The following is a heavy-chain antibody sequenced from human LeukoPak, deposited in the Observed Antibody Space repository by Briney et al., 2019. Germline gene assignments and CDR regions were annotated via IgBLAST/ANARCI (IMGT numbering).Heavy chain of an antibody. D-gene: IGHD6-19*01. V-gene: IGHV3-23*01. CDR1: GFTFSSYA. CDR3: AKAHGIAVAGIVTAFDP. Sequence: GGSLRFSCAASGFTFSSYAMSWVRQAPGKGLKWVSAISGSGGSTYYADSVKGRFTISRDNSKNTLYLQMNSLRAEDTAVYYCAKAHGIAVAGIVTAFDPWGQGTLVTVSS. J-gene: IGHJ5*02. CDR2: ISGSGGST.